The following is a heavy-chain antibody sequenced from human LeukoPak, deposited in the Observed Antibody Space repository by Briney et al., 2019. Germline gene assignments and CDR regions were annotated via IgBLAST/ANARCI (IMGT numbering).Heavy chain of an antibody. CDR1: EFTFSSYS. Sequence: GGSLRLSCAASEFTFSSYSMNWVRQAPGKGLEWVSYITNSGNSKSYADSVKGRFTISRDNTKNSLYLQMNSLRAEDTAVYYCARELAIVVVPAATDNWGQGTLVTVSS. CDR2: ITNSGNSK. V-gene: IGHV3-48*01. D-gene: IGHD2-2*01. CDR3: ARELAIVVVPAATDN. J-gene: IGHJ4*02.